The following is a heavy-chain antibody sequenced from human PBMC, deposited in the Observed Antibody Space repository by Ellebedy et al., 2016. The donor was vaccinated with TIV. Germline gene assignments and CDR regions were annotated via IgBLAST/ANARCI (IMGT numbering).Heavy chain of an antibody. CDR2: INPKNGST. V-gene: IGHV1-2*02. D-gene: IGHD2-21*02. CDR1: GYTFTGYY. Sequence: AASVKVSCKASGYTFTGYYIHWVRQAPGQGLEWMGWINPKNGSTNYAQKFQGRVTMTRDTSLSTAYMELSWLRSDNTAVYYCARDGACGGDCYGDNYWGQGSLVTVSS. J-gene: IGHJ4*02. CDR3: ARDGACGGDCYGDNY.